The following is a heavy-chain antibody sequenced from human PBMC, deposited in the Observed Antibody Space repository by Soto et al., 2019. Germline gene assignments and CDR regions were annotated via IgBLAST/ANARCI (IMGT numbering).Heavy chain of an antibody. CDR3: ARDASPMVRGPAFDY. J-gene: IGHJ4*02. V-gene: IGHV3-48*01. CDR1: GFTFSSYS. CDR2: ISSSSSTI. D-gene: IGHD3-10*01. Sequence: VQLVESGGGLVQPGGSLRLSCAASGFTFSSYSMNWVRQAPGKGLEWVSYISSSSSTIYYADSVKGRFTISRDNAKNSLYLQMNSLRAEDTAVYYCARDASPMVRGPAFDYWGQGTLVTVSS.